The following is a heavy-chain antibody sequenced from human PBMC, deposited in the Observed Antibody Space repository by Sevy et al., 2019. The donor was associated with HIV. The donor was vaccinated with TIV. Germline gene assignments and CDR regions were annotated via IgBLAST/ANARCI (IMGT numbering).Heavy chain of an antibody. CDR1: GFTFSNFA. CDR2: TSYDGSSN. V-gene: IGHV3-30-3*01. J-gene: IGHJ4*02. Sequence: GGSLRLSCAASGFTFSNFAMHWVRQAPGKGLEWVAITSYDGSSNYYADSVKGRFTISRDNSKHTLYLHRNSLTVEDTARYYCATDDRDNSGYHFTYWGQGTLVTVSS. D-gene: IGHD3-22*01. CDR3: ATDDRDNSGYHFTY.